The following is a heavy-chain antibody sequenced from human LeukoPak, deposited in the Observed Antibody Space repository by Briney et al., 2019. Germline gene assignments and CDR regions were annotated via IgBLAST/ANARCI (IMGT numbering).Heavy chain of an antibody. Sequence: PSQTLSLTCTVSGGSISSGGYYWSWIRQHPGKGLEWIGYIYYSGSTYYNPSLKSRVTISVDTSKNQFSLKLSSVTAADTAVYYCARGMRDGDYDSNAFDIWGQGTMVTVSS. D-gene: IGHD4-17*01. CDR3: ARGMRDGDYDSNAFDI. J-gene: IGHJ3*02. CDR2: IYYSGST. V-gene: IGHV4-31*03. CDR1: GGSISSGGYY.